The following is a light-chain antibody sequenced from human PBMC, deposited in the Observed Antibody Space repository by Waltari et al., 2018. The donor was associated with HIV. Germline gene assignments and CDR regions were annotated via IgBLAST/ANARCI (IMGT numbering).Light chain of an antibody. V-gene: IGLV3-25*03. Sequence: SYDLTQAPSVSVTPGQTAKIPCSGDALSRHFVSWYRQKPGQAPMMLIFQDVQRPSGIPAGFSASTSGTIATLTISEVQAEDEADYYCQSAHNSHTIFGGGTKLTVL. J-gene: IGLJ2*01. CDR3: QSAHNSHTI. CDR1: ALSRHF. CDR2: QDV.